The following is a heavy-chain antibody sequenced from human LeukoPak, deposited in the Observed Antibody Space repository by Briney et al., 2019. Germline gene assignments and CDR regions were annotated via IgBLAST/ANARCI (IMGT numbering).Heavy chain of an antibody. V-gene: IGHV3-23*01. CDR3: ASCVEYYDFWSGYYYDAFDI. Sequence: AGSLTLSCAAYGFTFSSYAMSWVRQPPGKGLEWVSAISDSGGSTYYAAFEKGRFTIARDNYKDTLYLQMNSLRAEDTAVYYCASCVEYYDFWSGYYYDAFDIWGQGTMVTVSS. D-gene: IGHD3-3*01. CDR2: ISDSGGST. CDR1: GFTFSSYA. J-gene: IGHJ3*02.